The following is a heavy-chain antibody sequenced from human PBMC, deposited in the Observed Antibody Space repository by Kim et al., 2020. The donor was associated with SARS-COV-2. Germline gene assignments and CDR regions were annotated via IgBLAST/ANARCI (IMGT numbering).Heavy chain of an antibody. CDR1: GGSISSGNYY. V-gene: IGHV4-30-4*01. CDR3: ARNVGADGYLYFDP. J-gene: IGHJ5*02. D-gene: IGHD5-12*01. CDR2: IYHGETT. Sequence: SETLSLTCTVSGGSISSGNYYWSWIRQPPGKGLEWIGYIYHGETTYYNPSLRGRVTISIDTSRNQFSLSLSSGTAADTAVYYCARNVGADGYLYFDPWG.